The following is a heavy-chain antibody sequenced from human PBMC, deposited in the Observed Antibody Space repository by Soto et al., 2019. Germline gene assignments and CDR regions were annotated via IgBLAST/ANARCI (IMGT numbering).Heavy chain of an antibody. CDR1: GFTFTSYW. V-gene: IGHV3-7*05. CDR3: ANAWNYCGDRCYTYWFNY. D-gene: IGHD2-21*02. CDR2: IKQDGSEK. Sequence: GESLKISCAASGFTFTSYWMSWVRQAPGKGLEWVANIKQDGSEKYYVDSVKGRFTISRDNSKNTLYLQMNSLRAEDTAVYYCANAWNYCGDRCYTYWFNYWGQGALVTVSS. J-gene: IGHJ4*02.